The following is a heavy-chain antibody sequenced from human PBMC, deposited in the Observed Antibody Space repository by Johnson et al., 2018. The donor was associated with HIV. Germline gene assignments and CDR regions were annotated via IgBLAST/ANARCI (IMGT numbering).Heavy chain of an antibody. CDR1: GFTFSSYW. V-gene: IGHV3-7*01. J-gene: IGHJ3*02. CDR2: IKQDGSEK. CDR3: ARYSGSYLPDAFDI. D-gene: IGHD1-26*01. Sequence: VQLVESGGGLVQPGGSLRLSCAASGFTFSSYWMSWVRQAPGKGLEWVANIKQDGSEKYYVDSVKGRFTISRDNAKNSLYLQMNSLRAEDTAVYYCARYSGSYLPDAFDIWGHGTMVTVFS.